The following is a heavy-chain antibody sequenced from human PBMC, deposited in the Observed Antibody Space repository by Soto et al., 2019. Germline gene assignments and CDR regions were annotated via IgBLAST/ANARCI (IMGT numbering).Heavy chain of an antibody. V-gene: IGHV4-59*01. Sequence: SETLSLTCTVAGGSISSYYWSWIRQPPGKGLEWIGYIYYSGSTNYNPSLKSRVTISVDTSKNQFSLKLSSVTAADTAVYYCARAPDWDYYGSGTLRPYYYYGMDVWGQGTTVTVSS. CDR3: ARAPDWDYYGSGTLRPYYYYGMDV. CDR2: IYYSGST. J-gene: IGHJ6*02. CDR1: GGSISSYY. D-gene: IGHD3-10*01.